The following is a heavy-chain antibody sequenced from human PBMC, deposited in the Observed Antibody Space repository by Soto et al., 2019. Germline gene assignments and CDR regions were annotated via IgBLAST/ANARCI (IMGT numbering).Heavy chain of an antibody. CDR1: GGTFSTYA. V-gene: IGHV1-69*12. Sequence: QVQLVQSGAEVKKPESSVKVSCKAPGGTFSTYAISWVRQAPGQGLEWMGGIIPMFGTANYAQRFQDRVTITADESPNTVYMELRSLRSEDAAVYFCASGIELWLRRITNGYSGWGQGTLVTVSS. CDR3: ASGIELWLRRITNGYSG. J-gene: IGHJ4*02. D-gene: IGHD5-12*01. CDR2: IIPMFGTA.